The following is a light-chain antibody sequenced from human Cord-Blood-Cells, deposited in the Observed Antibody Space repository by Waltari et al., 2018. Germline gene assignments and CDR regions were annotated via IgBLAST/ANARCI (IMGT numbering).Light chain of an antibody. CDR1: SSDVGGSNY. CDR3: SSYTSSSHVV. CDR2: DVS. V-gene: IGLV2-14*01. Sequence: QSALTQPASVSGSPGQSITISCTGTSSDVGGSNYVYWYHQHPGTAPKPRIYDVSNRPSGVSNRFSGSKSGDTASLTISGLQAEDEADYYCSSYTSSSHVVFGGGTKLTVL. J-gene: IGLJ2*01.